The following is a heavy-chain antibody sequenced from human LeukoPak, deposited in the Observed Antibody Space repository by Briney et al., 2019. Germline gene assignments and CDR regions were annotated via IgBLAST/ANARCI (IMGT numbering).Heavy chain of an antibody. Sequence: GGSLRLSCAASGFTFSSYSMNWVRQAPGKGLEWVSSISSSSTYIYYADSVKGRFTVSRDNAKNSLYLQMNSLRAEDTAVYFCASQYTSSRIFDDWGQGTLVTVSS. CDR2: ISSSSTYI. CDR3: ASQYTSSRIFDD. CDR1: GFTFSSYS. D-gene: IGHD6-13*01. V-gene: IGHV3-21*01. J-gene: IGHJ4*02.